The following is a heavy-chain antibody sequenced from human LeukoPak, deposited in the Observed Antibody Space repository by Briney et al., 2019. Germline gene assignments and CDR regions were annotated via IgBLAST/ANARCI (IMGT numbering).Heavy chain of an antibody. V-gene: IGHV3-64D*09. D-gene: IGHD2-2*01. CDR1: GFTFSDYA. J-gene: IGHJ4*02. CDR3: VKAGCSSTRCYGNY. CDR2: ISGNGGST. Sequence: PGGSLRLSCSASGFTFSDYAIHWVRQAPGKGLEYVSAISGNGGSTYYADSVKGRFTISRDNSKNTLYLQMSSLRAEDTAVYYCVKAGCSSTRCYGNYWGQGTLVTVSS.